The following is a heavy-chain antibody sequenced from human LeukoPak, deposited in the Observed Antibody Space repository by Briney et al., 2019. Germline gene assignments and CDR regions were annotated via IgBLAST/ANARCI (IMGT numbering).Heavy chain of an antibody. D-gene: IGHD3-16*01. J-gene: IGHJ4*02. CDR1: GYTFTGYF. Sequence: ASVKVSCKATGYTFTGYFIHWARQAPGQGLEWMGWINPNSGVTNYAQKFQGRVTMTRDTSISAAYMELSSLRSDDTAVYYCARGGGGLAYWGQGTLVTVSS. CDR3: ARGGGGLAY. CDR2: INPNSGVT. V-gene: IGHV1-2*02.